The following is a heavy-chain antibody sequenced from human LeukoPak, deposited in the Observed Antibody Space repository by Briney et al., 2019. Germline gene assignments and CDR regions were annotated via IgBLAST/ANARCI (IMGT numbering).Heavy chain of an antibody. CDR3: ARELTRASSV. CDR1: GFTVSSNY. D-gene: IGHD3-16*01. Sequence: PGGSLRLSCAASGFTVSSNYMSWVRQAPGKGLELVSVIYSGGSTYYADSVKGRFTISRHNSKNTLYLQMNSLRAEDTAVYYCARELTRASSVWGQGTTVTVSS. J-gene: IGHJ6*02. V-gene: IGHV3-53*04. CDR2: IYSGGST.